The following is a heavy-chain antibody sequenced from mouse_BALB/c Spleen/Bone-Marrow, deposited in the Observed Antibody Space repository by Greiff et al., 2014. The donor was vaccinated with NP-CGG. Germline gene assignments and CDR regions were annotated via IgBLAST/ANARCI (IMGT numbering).Heavy chain of an antibody. CDR3: SRGGYYSFDS. V-gene: IGHV5-6-5*01. Sequence: EVKLVESGGGLVEPGGSLKLSCAASGFTFSSYAMSWVRQTPEKRLEWVASIISGGSTYYPDSVKGRFTISRDNARNILYLQMISLRSADTSMFYCSRGGYYSFDSWGQGTTLTVSS. J-gene: IGHJ2*01. CDR2: IISGGST. CDR1: GFTFSSYA. D-gene: IGHD1-2*01.